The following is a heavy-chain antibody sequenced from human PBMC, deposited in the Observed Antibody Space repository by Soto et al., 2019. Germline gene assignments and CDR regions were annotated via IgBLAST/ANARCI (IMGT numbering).Heavy chain of an antibody. D-gene: IGHD3-3*01. V-gene: IGHV3-53*01. CDR3: ASYDFWSGYRIDY. J-gene: IGHJ4*02. CDR2: IYSGGST. Sequence: GGSLRLSCAASGFTVSSNYMSWVRQAPGKGLEWVSVIYSGGSTYYADSVKGRFTISRDNSKNTLYLQMNSLRAEDTAVYYCASYDFWSGYRIDYWGQGTLVTVSS. CDR1: GFTVSSNY.